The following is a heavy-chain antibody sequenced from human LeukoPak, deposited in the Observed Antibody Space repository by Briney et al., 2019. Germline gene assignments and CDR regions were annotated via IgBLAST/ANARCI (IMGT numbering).Heavy chain of an antibody. CDR2: ISYDGSNK. CDR3: AKDVSYDSSGFDY. D-gene: IGHD3-22*01. V-gene: IGHV3-30*18. CDR1: GFTFSSYG. J-gene: IGHJ4*02. Sequence: PGRSLRLSCAASGFTFSSYGMHWVRQAPGKGLEWVAVISYDGSNKYYADSVKGRFTISRDNSKNTLYLQMNSLRAEDTAVYYCAKDVSYDSSGFDYWGQGTLVTVSS.